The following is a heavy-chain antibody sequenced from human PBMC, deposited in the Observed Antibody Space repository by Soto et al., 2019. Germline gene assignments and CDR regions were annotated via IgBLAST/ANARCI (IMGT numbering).Heavy chain of an antibody. D-gene: IGHD6-19*01. CDR2: ISWNSGSI. CDR3: AKDMRSSAWFYYFDS. V-gene: IGHV3-9*01. CDR1: GFTFDDYT. Sequence: GGSLRLSCAASGFTFDDYTIHWVRQAPGKGLEWVSGISWNSGSIGYADSVKGRFTISRDNAKNSVYLQMNSLTAEDTALYYCAKDMRSSAWFYYFDSWGLGTLVTVSS. J-gene: IGHJ4*02.